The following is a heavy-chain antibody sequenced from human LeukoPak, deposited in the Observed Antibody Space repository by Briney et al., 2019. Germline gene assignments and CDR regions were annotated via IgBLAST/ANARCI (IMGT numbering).Heavy chain of an antibody. CDR2: ITPLFGTA. V-gene: IGHV1-69*06. CDR1: GGTFSKYS. J-gene: IGHJ5*02. Sequence: SVKVSCKASGGTFSKYSISWVRQRPGQGLEWMGGITPLFGTANYAQKFQGRVTMIEDRSTNTAYMELSSLSFEDTAVYYCTRGAFIGFYLFDPWGQGTLVTVSS. D-gene: IGHD2/OR15-2a*01. CDR3: TRGAFIGFYLFDP.